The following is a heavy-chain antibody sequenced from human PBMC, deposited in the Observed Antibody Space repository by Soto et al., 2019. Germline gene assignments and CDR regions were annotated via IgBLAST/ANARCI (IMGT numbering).Heavy chain of an antibody. CDR3: TTVGVRYSGYDCFDY. D-gene: IGHD5-12*01. Sequence: GGSLRLSCAASGFTFSNAWMSWVRQAPGKGLEWVGRIKSKTDGGTTDYAAPVKGRFTISRDDSKNTLYLQMNSLKTEDTAVYYCTTVGVRYSGYDCFDYWGQGTLVTVSS. V-gene: IGHV3-15*01. J-gene: IGHJ4*02. CDR1: GFTFSNAW. CDR2: IKSKTDGGTT.